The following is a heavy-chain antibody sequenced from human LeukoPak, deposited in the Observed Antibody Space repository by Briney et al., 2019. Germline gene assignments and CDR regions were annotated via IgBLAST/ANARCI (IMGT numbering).Heavy chain of an antibody. J-gene: IGHJ4*02. D-gene: IGHD3-10*01. CDR3: ATDRGGGSVDY. Sequence: SETLSLTCTVSGGSISSYYWSWIRQPPGKGLEWIGYIYYSGSTNYNPSLKSRVTIPVDTSKNQFSPKLSSVTAADTAVYYCATDRGGGSVDYWGQGTLVTVSS. CDR2: IYYSGST. V-gene: IGHV4-59*12. CDR1: GGSISSYY.